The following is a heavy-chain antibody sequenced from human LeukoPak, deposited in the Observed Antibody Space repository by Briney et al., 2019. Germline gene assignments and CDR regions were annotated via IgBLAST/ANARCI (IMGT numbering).Heavy chain of an antibody. J-gene: IGHJ4*02. CDR3: ARARSRGDYENDY. CDR2: IGRAGTPI. D-gene: IGHD4-17*01. V-gene: IGHV3-48*03. CDR1: GFTFSSYE. Sequence: GGSLRLSCTASGFTFSSYEMNWVRQAPGKGLEWVSYIGRAGTPIYYADSVKGRFTISRDNTKNSLYLQMNSLRAEDTAVYYCARARSRGDYENDYWGQGTLVTVSS.